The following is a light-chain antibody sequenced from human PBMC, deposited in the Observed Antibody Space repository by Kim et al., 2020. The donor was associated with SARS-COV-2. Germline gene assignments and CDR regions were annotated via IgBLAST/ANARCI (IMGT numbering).Light chain of an antibody. V-gene: IGLV1-44*01. CDR2: SNN. CDR1: SSNIGSNT. J-gene: IGLJ2*01. CDR3: AAWDDSLNVL. Sequence: QSVLTQPPSASGTPGQRVTISRSGSSSNIGSNTVNWYQQLPGTAPKLLIYSNNQRPSGVPDRFSGSKSGTSASLAISGLQSEDEADYYCAAWDDSLNVLFGGGTQLTVL.